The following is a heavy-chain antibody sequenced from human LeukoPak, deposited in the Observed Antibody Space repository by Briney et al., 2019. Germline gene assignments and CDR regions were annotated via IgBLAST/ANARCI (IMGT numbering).Heavy chain of an antibody. CDR3: ARDTKVGADYYYGMDV. Sequence: PGGSLRLSCAASEFTFSSYGMSWVRQAPGKGLEWVSSISGSGGSTQYADSVQGRFTISRDNSKNTLYLQMNSLRAEDTAVYYCARDTKVGADYYYGMDVWGQGTTVTVSS. J-gene: IGHJ6*02. V-gene: IGHV3-23*01. CDR1: EFTFSSYG. CDR2: ISGSGGST. D-gene: IGHD1-26*01.